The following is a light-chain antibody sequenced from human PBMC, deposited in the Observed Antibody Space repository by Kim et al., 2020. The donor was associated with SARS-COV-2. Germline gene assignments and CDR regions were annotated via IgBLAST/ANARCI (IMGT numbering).Light chain of an antibody. CDR3: QAWDSSTGGV. V-gene: IGLV3-1*01. Sequence: SYELTQPPSVSVSPGQTASITCPGDKLGDKYACWYQQKPGQSPVLVIYQDSKRPSGIPERFSGSNSGNTATLTISGTQAMDEADYYCQAWDSSTGGVFGT. CDR1: KLGDKY. CDR2: QDS. J-gene: IGLJ1*01.